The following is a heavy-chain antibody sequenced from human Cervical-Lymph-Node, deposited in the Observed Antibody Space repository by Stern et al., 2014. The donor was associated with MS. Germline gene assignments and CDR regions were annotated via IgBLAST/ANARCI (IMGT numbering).Heavy chain of an antibody. Sequence: VQLVESGPGLVKPSETLSLTCTVSNVSIGLFYWSWIRQCQGRGLEWIGYVYYSGSTDYNPSLKSRVTMAVDTSKSQFSLKLSSLTAADTAVYYCACIQLWSKSFDYWGRGTLVTVSS. CDR1: NVSIGLFY. CDR3: ACIQLWSKSFDY. V-gene: IGHV4-59*01. D-gene: IGHD1-1*01. CDR2: VYYSGST. J-gene: IGHJ4*02.